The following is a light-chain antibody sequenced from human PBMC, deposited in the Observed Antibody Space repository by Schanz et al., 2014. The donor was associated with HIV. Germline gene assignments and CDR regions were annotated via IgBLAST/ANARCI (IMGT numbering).Light chain of an antibody. CDR2: STG. Sequence: QSVLTQPPSASGTPGQRVTISCSGSSSNIGSNTVNWYQQLPGTAPKLLIFSTGQRPSGVPDRISGSKSGTSASLAISGLQSEDEAEYYCAAWDDSLNGVLFGGGTKLTVL. J-gene: IGLJ2*01. CDR3: AAWDDSLNGVL. V-gene: IGLV1-44*01. CDR1: SSNIGSNT.